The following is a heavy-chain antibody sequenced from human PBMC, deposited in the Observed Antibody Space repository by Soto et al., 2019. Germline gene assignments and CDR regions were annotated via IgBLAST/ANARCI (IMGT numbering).Heavy chain of an antibody. Sequence: PGGSLRLSCVGSGFMFDSYPMNWVRQAPGKGLEWVSYINSGSDSIYYAESVKGRFTISRDNARNSLSLQMNSLSDEDTAVYYCAKSGDSAGWGIDFWGQGTLVTSPQ. V-gene: IGHV3-48*02. CDR2: INSGSDSI. CDR3: AKSGDSAGWGIDF. CDR1: GFMFDSYP. D-gene: IGHD6-19*01. J-gene: IGHJ4*02.